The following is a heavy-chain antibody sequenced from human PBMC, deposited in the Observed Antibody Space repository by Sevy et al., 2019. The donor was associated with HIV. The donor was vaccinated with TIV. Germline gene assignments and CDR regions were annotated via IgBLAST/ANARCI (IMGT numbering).Heavy chain of an antibody. CDR3: AKRATTKYYYDSSGYYLAHYSDY. V-gene: IGHV3-23*01. J-gene: IGHJ4*02. CDR2: ISGSGGST. D-gene: IGHD3-22*01. Sequence: GGSLRLSCAASGFTFSSYAMSWVRQAPGKGLEWVSAISGSGGSTYYADSVKGRFTISRDNSKNTLYLQMNSLRAEDTAVYYCAKRATTKYYYDSSGYYLAHYSDYWGQGTLVTVSS. CDR1: GFTFSSYA.